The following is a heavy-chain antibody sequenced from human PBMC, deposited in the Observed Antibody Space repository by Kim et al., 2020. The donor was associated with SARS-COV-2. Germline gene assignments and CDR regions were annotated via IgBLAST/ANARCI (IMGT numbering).Heavy chain of an antibody. D-gene: IGHD3-22*01. V-gene: IGHV3-23*01. CDR2: LGGSDGRT. Sequence: GGSLRLSCAASGFTFSNYATNWVRQAPGKGLEWVSALGGSDGRTYYADSVKGRFTISRDISMNTLCRQMNRLRAEDTAFYYCARDEYDSSGSRFDFCGQGNPVTVSS. CDR1: GFTFSNYA. CDR3: ARDEYDSSGSRFDF. J-gene: IGHJ4*02.